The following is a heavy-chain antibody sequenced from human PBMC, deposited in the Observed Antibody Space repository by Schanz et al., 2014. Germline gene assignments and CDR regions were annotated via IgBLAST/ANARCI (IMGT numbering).Heavy chain of an antibody. D-gene: IGHD6-13*01. V-gene: IGHV1-46*03. CDR3: ARDGVDAAAGGND. J-gene: IGHJ4*02. CDR1: RSTFSSYT. Sequence: QVQLVQSGAEVKKPGSSVKVSCKASRSTFSSYTISWVRQARGQGLEWMGMINPSGGSTTYAQKFQGRVTMTRDTSTSTVYMELSSLRSEDTAVYYCARDGVDAAAGGNDWGQGTLVTVSS. CDR2: INPSGGST.